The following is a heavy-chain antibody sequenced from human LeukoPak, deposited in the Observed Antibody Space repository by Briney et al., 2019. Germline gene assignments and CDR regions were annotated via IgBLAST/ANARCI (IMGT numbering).Heavy chain of an antibody. CDR1: GFHFNNYG. CDR2: ISYDGSNK. V-gene: IGHV3-30*18. J-gene: IGHJ4*02. D-gene: IGHD1-26*01. CDR3: AKDGGSLTYYFDY. Sequence: PGGSLRLSCAASGFHFNNYGLSWVRQAPGKGLEWVAVISYDGSNKYYADSVKGRFTISRDNSKNTLYLQMNSLTAEDTAVYYCAKDGGSLTYYFDYWGQGTLVTVSS.